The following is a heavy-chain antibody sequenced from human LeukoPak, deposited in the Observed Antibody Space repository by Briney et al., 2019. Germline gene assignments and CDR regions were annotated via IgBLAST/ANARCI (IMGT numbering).Heavy chain of an antibody. D-gene: IGHD5-24*01. V-gene: IGHV3-74*01. J-gene: IGHJ4*02. CDR3: GPGWPAPQL. Sequence: GGSLRLSCAASGFTFSSYRMHWVRQAPGKGLVWVSHINTDESSTSYADSVKGRFTISRDNAKNTLYLQMNSLRAEDTAVYYCGPGWPAPQLRGQGTLVTASS. CDR2: INTDESST. CDR1: GFTFSSYR.